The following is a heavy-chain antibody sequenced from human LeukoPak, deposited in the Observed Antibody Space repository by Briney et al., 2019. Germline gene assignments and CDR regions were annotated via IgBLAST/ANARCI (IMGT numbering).Heavy chain of an antibody. V-gene: IGHV3-23*01. CDR3: AKMQGYFDL. CDR1: GFTFSNYG. Sequence: GGSLRLSCAGSGFTFSNYGMSWVRQAPGKGLEWVSAIDGGGVNTLYADSVKGRFTISRNNSKNTLYLQMNSLSAEDTAVYYCAKMQGYFDLWGRGTLVTVSS. J-gene: IGHJ2*01. CDR2: IDGGGVNT.